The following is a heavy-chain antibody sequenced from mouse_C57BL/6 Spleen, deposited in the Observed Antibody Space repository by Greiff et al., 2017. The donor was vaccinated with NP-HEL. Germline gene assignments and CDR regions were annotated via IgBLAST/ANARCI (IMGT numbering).Heavy chain of an antibody. CDR2: INPSTGGT. CDR1: GYSFTGYY. CDR3: ARGPGHYFDY. J-gene: IGHJ2*01. Sequence: EVQLQQSGPELVKPGASVKISCKASGYSFTGYYMNWVKQSPEKSLEWIGEINPSTGGTTYNQKFKAKATLTVDKSSSTAYMQLKSLTSEDSAVYYCARGPGHYFDYWGQGTTLTVSS. V-gene: IGHV1-42*01.